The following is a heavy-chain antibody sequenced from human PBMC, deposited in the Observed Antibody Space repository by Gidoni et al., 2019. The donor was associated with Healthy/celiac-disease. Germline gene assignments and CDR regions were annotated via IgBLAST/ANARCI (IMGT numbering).Heavy chain of an antibody. CDR1: GGSFSGYY. J-gene: IGHJ6*02. V-gene: IGHV4-34*01. CDR3: ARLAVDTAMLNYYYGMDV. CDR2: IKHCGST. Sequence: QVQLQQWGAGLLKPSETLSLTCAVYGGSFSGYYWSWIRQPPGTGLEWIGEIKHCGSTNYNPSLKSRVTISVDTSKNQFSLKLSSVTAADTAVYYCARLAVDTAMLNYYYGMDVWGQGTTVTVSS. D-gene: IGHD5-18*01.